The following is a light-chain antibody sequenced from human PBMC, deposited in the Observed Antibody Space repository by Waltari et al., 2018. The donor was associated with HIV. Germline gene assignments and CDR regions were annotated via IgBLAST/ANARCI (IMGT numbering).Light chain of an antibody. J-gene: IGLJ2*01. CDR3: CSYAGSSTLI. CDR2: EVS. V-gene: IGLV2-23*02. Sequence: QSALTQPASVSGSPGQSITISCTGTSSDVGRYNLVPWYQQNPDKAPKLMIYEVSKRPSGVSNRFSGSKSGNTASLTISGLQAEDEAAYYCCSYAGSSTLIFGGGTKLTVL. CDR1: SSDVGRYNL.